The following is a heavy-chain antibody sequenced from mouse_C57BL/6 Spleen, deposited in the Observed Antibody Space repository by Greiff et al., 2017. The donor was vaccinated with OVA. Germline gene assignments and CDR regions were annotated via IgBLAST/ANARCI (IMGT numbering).Heavy chain of an antibody. CDR1: GFNIKDDY. CDR3: TVSTMVTTPFAY. Sequence: EVKLMESGAELVRPGASVKLSCTASGFNIKDDYMHWVKQRPEQGLEWIGWIDPENGDTEYASKFQGKATITADTSSNTAYLQLSSLTSEDTAVYYCTVSTMVTTPFAYWGQGTLVTVSA. J-gene: IGHJ3*01. CDR2: IDPENGDT. V-gene: IGHV14-4*01. D-gene: IGHD2-2*01.